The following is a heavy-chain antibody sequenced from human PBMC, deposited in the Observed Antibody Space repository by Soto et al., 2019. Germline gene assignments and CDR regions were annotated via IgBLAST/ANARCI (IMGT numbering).Heavy chain of an antibody. CDR1: GYTFTSYY. Sequence: QVQLVQSGAEVKKPGASVKVSCKASGYTFTSYYMHWVRQAPGQGLEWMGIINPSGGSTSYAQKFQGRVNMTRDTSTSTVYMELSSLRSEDTAVYYCAREGAAAGPFDYWGQGTLVTVSS. V-gene: IGHV1-46*01. D-gene: IGHD6-13*01. CDR2: INPSGGST. CDR3: AREGAAAGPFDY. J-gene: IGHJ4*02.